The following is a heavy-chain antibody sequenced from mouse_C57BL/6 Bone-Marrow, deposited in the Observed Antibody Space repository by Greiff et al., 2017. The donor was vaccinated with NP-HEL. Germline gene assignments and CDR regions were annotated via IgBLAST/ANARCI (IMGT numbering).Heavy chain of an antibody. Sequence: VQLKESGPELVKPGASVKIPCKASGYTFTDYNMDWVKQSHGKSLEWIGDINPNNGGTIYNQKFKGKATLTVDKSSSTAYMELRSLTSEDTAVYYCASSHYYGSSFDYWGQGTTLTVSS. CDR2: INPNNGGT. D-gene: IGHD1-1*01. V-gene: IGHV1-18*01. CDR1: GYTFTDYN. CDR3: ASSHYYGSSFDY. J-gene: IGHJ2*01.